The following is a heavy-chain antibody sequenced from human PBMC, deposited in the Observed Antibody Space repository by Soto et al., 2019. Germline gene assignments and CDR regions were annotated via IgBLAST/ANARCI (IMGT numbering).Heavy chain of an antibody. CDR3: ARLETNYGSGSYLSYYYYYMDV. CDR2: IYPGDSDT. V-gene: IGHV5-51*01. CDR1: GYSFTSYW. J-gene: IGHJ6*03. Sequence: GESLKISCKGSGYSFTSYWIGWVRQMPGKGLEWMGIIYPGDSDTRYSPSFQGQVTISADKSISTAYLQWSSLKASDTAMYYCARLETNYGSGSYLSYYYYYMDVWGKGTTVTVSS. D-gene: IGHD3-10*01.